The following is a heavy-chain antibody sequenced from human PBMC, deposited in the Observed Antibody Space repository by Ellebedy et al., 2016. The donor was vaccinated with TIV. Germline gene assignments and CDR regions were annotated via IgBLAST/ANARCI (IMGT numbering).Heavy chain of an antibody. J-gene: IGHJ6*02. CDR3: ARGPILGYSHKKARPGMDV. Sequence: AASVKVSCKASGYTFTTYGINWVRQAPGQGLEWMGWINPNSGGTNYAQKFQGRVTMTRDTSISTAYMELSRLRSDDTAVYYCARGPILGYSHKKARPGMDVWGQGTTVTVSS. CDR2: INPNSGGT. D-gene: IGHD6-13*01. V-gene: IGHV1-2*02. CDR1: GYTFTTYG.